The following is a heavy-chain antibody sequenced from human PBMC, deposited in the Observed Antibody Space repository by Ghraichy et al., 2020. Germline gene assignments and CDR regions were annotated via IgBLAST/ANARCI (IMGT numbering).Heavy chain of an antibody. CDR3: ARVAILYSSGWTLDY. D-gene: IGHD6-19*01. CDR2: INPNSGGT. Sequence: ASVKVSCKASGYTFTGYYMHWVRQAPGQGLEWMGWINPNSGGTNYAQKFQGRVTMTRDTSISTAYMELSRLRSDDTAVYYCARVAILYSSGWTLDYWGQGTLVTVSS. J-gene: IGHJ4*02. CDR1: GYTFTGYY. V-gene: IGHV1-2*02.